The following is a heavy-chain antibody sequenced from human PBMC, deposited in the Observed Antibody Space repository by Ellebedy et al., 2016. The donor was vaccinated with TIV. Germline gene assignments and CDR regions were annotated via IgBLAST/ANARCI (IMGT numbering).Heavy chain of an antibody. J-gene: IGHJ1*01. CDR2: INPDGYEE. CDR1: GFTFSSYW. Sequence: GESLKISCATSGFTFSSYWMSWVRQAPGKGLEWVANINPDGYEENYVDSVKGRFTISRDNAKTSLYLQMNSLRSEDTAIYYCTRTNPPPQYFHRWGQGTLVTVSS. V-gene: IGHV3-7*04. CDR3: TRTNPPPQYFHR.